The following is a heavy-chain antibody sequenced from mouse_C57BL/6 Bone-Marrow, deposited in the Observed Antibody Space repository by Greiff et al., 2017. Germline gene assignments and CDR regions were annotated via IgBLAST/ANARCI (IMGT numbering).Heavy chain of an antibody. Sequence: VQLVESGPELVRPGVSVKISCKGSGYTFTDYAMHWVKQSHAKSLEWIGVISNYYGDASYNQKFKDKATMTVDKSSSTAYMELARLTSEDSAVYYCARREIYYGYDGDYLDYWGQGTTLTVSS. CDR2: ISNYYGDA. D-gene: IGHD2-2*01. CDR3: ARREIYYGYDGDYLDY. J-gene: IGHJ2*01. CDR1: GYTFTDYA. V-gene: IGHV1-67*01.